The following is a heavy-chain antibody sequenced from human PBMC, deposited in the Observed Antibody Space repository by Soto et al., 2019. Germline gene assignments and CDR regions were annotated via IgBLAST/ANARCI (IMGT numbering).Heavy chain of an antibody. CDR1: GFTFSSYE. Sequence: GGSLRLSCAASGFTFSSYEMNWVRQAPGKGLEWVSYISSSGSTIYYADSVKGRFTISRDNAKNSLYLQMNSLRAEDRAVYSGARDAPRHDAFDIWGQGTMVTVSS. V-gene: IGHV3-48*03. CDR2: ISSSGSTI. J-gene: IGHJ3*02. CDR3: ARDAPRHDAFDI.